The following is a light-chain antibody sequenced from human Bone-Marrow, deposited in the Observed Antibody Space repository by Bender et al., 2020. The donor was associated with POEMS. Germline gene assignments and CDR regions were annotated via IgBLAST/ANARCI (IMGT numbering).Light chain of an antibody. CDR3: GVWDNSLRAEV. J-gene: IGLJ3*02. Sequence: SYGLTQPPSVSVSPGQTARITCSGDVLPKQYSCWYQQRPGQAPLLVIYKDTERPSGVPDRFSGSKSGTSATLGITGLQTGDEADFYCGVWDNSLRAEVFGGGTKLTVL. CDR1: VLPKQY. V-gene: IGLV3-25*03. CDR2: KDT.